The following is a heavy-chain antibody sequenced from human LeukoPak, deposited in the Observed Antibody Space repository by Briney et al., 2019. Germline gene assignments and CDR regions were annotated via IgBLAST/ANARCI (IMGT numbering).Heavy chain of an antibody. CDR3: ARLQYYAVPI. CDR2: IKEDGSET. V-gene: IGHV3-7*01. D-gene: IGHD5-24*01. J-gene: IGHJ3*02. Sequence: GGSLRLSCAASGFTFSSYWMTWVRQAPGKGLEWVANIKEDGSETYHVDSVKGRFTISRDNAKNSLFLQMNSLRADDTAMYYCARLQYYAVPIWGQGTMVTVSS. CDR1: GFTFSSYW.